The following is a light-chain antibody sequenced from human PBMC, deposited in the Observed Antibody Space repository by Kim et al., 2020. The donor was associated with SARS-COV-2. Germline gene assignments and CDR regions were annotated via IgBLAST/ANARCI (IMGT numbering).Light chain of an antibody. CDR2: GAA. J-gene: IGKJ1*01. Sequence: GERATLSCRASQSVSSSYLAWYQQKPGQAPRLLIYGAASRATGIPDRFSGSGSGTDFTLTISRLEPENFAVYYCQQYGSSPWTFGQGTKVDIK. CDR1: QSVSSSY. CDR3: QQYGSSPWT. V-gene: IGKV3-20*01.